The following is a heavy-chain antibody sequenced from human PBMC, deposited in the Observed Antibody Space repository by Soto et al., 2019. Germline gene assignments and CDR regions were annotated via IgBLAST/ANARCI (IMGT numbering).Heavy chain of an antibody. V-gene: IGHV3-48*02. CDR1: GFTFSSYS. D-gene: IGHD2-21*02. CDR3: ESDNGGDVHDY. Sequence: GGSLRLSCAASGFTFSSYSMNWVRQAPGKGLEWVSHISGSTTTIHYADSVKGRFTISRDNAKNSLRLQMNSLRDEDTAVYYCESDNGGDVHDYPGQGTLVTGSS. J-gene: IGHJ4*02. CDR2: ISGSTTTI.